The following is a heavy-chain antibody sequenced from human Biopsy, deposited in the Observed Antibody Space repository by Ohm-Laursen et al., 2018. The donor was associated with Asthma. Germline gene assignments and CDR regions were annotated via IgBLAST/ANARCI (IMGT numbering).Heavy chain of an antibody. V-gene: IGHV5-51*01. J-gene: IGHJ4*02. CDR2: IFPDDSDT. D-gene: IGHD3-10*01. Sequence: WESLRISCKTSGYIFTSYWIGWVRQMPGKGLEWMAIIFPDDSDTIYSPSFQGQVTISADKSISTVYLQWSSLKASDTAKYYCARLPYGSGSFFDFWGQGTQVTVSS. CDR3: ARLPYGSGSFFDF. CDR1: GYIFTSYW.